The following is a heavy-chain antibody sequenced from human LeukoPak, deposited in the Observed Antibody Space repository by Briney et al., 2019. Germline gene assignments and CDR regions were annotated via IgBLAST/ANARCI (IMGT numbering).Heavy chain of an antibody. J-gene: IGHJ4*02. Sequence: SGSSLRLSCAASGFTFSSYAMHWVRQAPGKGLEWVAVISYDGSNKYYADSVKGRFTISRDDSKNTLYLQMNSLRAEDTAVYYCARGRHSGYDKIFDYWGQGTLVTVSS. CDR2: ISYDGSNK. CDR3: ARGRHSGYDKIFDY. V-gene: IGHV3-30-3*01. D-gene: IGHD5-12*01. CDR1: GFTFSSYA.